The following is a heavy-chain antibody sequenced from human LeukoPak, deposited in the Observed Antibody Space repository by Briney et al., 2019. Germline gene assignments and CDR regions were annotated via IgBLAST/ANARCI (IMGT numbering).Heavy chain of an antibody. V-gene: IGHV4-59*01. Sequence: SETLSLTCTVSGGSISSYYWSWIRQPPGKGLEWIGYIYYSGSTNYNPSLKSRVTISVDTSKNQFSLKLSSVTVADTAVYYCARSLWGYFDYWGQGTLVTVSS. CDR1: GGSISSYY. D-gene: IGHD2-21*01. CDR2: IYYSGST. J-gene: IGHJ4*02. CDR3: ARSLWGYFDY.